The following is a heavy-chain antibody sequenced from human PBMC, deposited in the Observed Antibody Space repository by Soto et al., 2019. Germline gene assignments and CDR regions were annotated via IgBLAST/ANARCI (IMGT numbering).Heavy chain of an antibody. V-gene: IGHV1-18*01. J-gene: IGHJ6*02. D-gene: IGHD2-15*01. CDR2: ISAYNGNT. Sequence: ASVKVSCKASGYTFTSYGISWVRQAPGQGLEWMGWISAYNGNTNYAQKLQGRVTMTTDTSTSTAYMELSSLRSEDTAVYYCARGLGWPYYYYGMDVWGQGTTVTVSS. CDR3: ARGLGWPYYYYGMDV. CDR1: GYTFTSYG.